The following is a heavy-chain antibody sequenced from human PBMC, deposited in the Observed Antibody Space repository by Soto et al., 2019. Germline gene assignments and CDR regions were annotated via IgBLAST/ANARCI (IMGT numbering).Heavy chain of an antibody. D-gene: IGHD1-26*01. J-gene: IGHJ4*02. CDR3: ARDGQWELPHYFDY. CDR2: IWYDGSNK. V-gene: IGHV3-33*01. Sequence: GGSLILSCAASGFTFSSYCMHWVRQAPGKGLKWVAVIWYDGSNKYYADSVKGRFTISRDNSKNTLYLQMNSLRAEDTAVYYCARDGQWELPHYFDYWGQGTLVTVSS. CDR1: GFTFSSYC.